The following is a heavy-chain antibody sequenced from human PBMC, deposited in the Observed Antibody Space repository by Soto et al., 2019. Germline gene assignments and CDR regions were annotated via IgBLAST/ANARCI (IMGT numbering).Heavy chain of an antibody. D-gene: IGHD6-19*01. CDR3: ASSGWYYYYYGMDV. J-gene: IGHJ6*02. V-gene: IGHV4-34*01. CDR2: INHSGST. Sequence: SSETLSLTCAVYGGSFSGYYCSWIRQPPGKGLEWIGEINHSGSTNYNPSLKSRVTISVDTSKNQFSLKLSSVTAADTAVYYCASSGWYYYYYGMDVWGQGTTVTVSS. CDR1: GGSFSGYY.